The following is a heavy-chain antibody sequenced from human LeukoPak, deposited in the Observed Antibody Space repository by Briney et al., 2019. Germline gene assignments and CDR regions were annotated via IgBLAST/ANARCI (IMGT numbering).Heavy chain of an antibody. V-gene: IGHV1-24*01. Sequence: GASVKVSCKASGYTFTSYDINWVRQATGQGLEWMGGFDPEDGETIYAQKFQGRVTMTEDTSTDTAYMELSSLRSEDTAVYYCATGLVVIAAFDIWGQGTMVTVSS. D-gene: IGHD3-22*01. CDR3: ATGLVVIAAFDI. J-gene: IGHJ3*02. CDR1: GYTFTSYD. CDR2: FDPEDGET.